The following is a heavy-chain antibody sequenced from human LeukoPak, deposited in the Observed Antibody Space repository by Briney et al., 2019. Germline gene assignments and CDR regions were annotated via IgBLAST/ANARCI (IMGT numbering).Heavy chain of an antibody. D-gene: IGHD3-22*01. V-gene: IGHV4-34*01. CDR2: INHSGST. CDR1: GGSFSGYY. J-gene: IGHJ4*02. Sequence: SETLSLTCAVYGGSFSGYYWSWIRQPPGKGLEWIGEINHSGSTNYNPSLTSRVTISVDTSKNQFSLKLSSVTAADTAVYYCARGRGYDSGTYNYAFSDYWGQGTLVTDSS. CDR3: ARGRGYDSGTYNYAFSDY.